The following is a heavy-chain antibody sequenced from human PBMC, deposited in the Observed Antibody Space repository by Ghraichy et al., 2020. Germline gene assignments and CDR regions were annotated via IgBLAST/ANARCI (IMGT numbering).Heavy chain of an antibody. CDR1: GFTFGDYA. Sequence: GESLNISCTASGFTFGDYAMSWVRQAPGKGLEWVGFIRSKAYGGTTEYAASVKGRFTISRDDSKSIAYLQMNSLKTEDTAVYYCTRGGRIRYFLALDDYWGQGTLVTVSS. D-gene: IGHD3-9*01. CDR2: IRSKAYGGTT. J-gene: IGHJ4*02. V-gene: IGHV3-49*04. CDR3: TRGGRIRYFLALDDY.